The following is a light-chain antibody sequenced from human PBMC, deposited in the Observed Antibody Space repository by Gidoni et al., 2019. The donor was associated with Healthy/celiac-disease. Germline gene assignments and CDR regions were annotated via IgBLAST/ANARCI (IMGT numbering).Light chain of an antibody. J-gene: IGKJ2*01. V-gene: IGKV3-20*01. CDR3: QQYGRSSYT. CDR1: QSVSSSY. CDR2: GAS. Sequence: IVLTQSPGTLSLSPWERATLSCRPSQSVSSSYLAWYQQKPGQAPRLLIYGASSRATGITDRFSGSGSGTDFTITISRLEPEDFAVYYWQQYGRSSYTFGQGTKLEIK.